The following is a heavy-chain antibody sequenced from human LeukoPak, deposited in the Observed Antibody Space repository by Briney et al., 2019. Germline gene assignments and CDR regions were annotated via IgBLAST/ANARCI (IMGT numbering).Heavy chain of an antibody. CDR3: ARGALDFDY. J-gene: IGHJ4*02. CDR1: GFTFSSYS. Sequence: GGSLRLSCVASGFTFSSYSMNWVRQAPGKGLEWVSYISSSSSTIYYADSVKGRFTISRDNAKNSLYLHMNSLKDEDTGVYYCARGALDFDYWGQGTLVTVSS. V-gene: IGHV3-48*02. CDR2: ISSSSSTI.